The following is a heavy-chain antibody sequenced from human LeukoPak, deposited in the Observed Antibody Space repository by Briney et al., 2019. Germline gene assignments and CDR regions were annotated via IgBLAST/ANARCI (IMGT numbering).Heavy chain of an antibody. CDR3: AKSHYYDSSGYPCDH. V-gene: IGHV3-23*01. Sequence: GGSLRLSCAASGFTFSSYAMSWVRQAPGKGLEWVSGISGSGGSTYSADSVKGRFTISRDNSKNTLYLQMNSLRAEDTAVYYCAKSHYYDSSGYPCDHWGQGTLVTVSS. D-gene: IGHD3-22*01. CDR2: ISGSGGST. J-gene: IGHJ4*02. CDR1: GFTFSSYA.